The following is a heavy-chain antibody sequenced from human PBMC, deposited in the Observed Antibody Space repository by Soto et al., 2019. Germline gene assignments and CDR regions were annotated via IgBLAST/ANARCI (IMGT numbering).Heavy chain of an antibody. J-gene: IGHJ1*01. V-gene: IGHV1-2*02. D-gene: IGHD2-15*01. CDR1: GYAFIAHY. Sequence: ASVKVSCKATGYAFIAHYIHWLRQAPGQGLEWMGWINPNGGATKYAQNFQGRVTMTRDTSISTVYMELSGLRSDDTAIYYCAREENCSGGTCYSEYFHRWGQGTLVTVSS. CDR2: INPNGGAT. CDR3: AREENCSGGTCYSEYFHR.